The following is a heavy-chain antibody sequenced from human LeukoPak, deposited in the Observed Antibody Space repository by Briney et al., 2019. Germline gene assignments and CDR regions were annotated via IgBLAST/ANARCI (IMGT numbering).Heavy chain of an antibody. Sequence: GGSLRLSCAASGFTFSSYAMSWVRQAPGKGLEWVSAISGSGGSTYYADSVKGRFTISRDNSKNTLYLQMNSLRAEDTAVYYCAGPPGELLFLMEYYHMDVWGKGTTVTVSS. CDR2: ISGSGGST. J-gene: IGHJ6*03. V-gene: IGHV3-23*01. D-gene: IGHD3-10*01. CDR1: GFTFSSYA. CDR3: AGPPGELLFLMEYYHMDV.